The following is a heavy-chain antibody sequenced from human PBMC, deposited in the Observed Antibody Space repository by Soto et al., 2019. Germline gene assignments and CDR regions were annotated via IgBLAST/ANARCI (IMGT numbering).Heavy chain of an antibody. J-gene: IGHJ5*02. CDR2: IYYSGST. D-gene: IGHD6-6*01. V-gene: IGHV4-31*03. CDR1: GGSISSGGYY. Sequence: QVQLQESGPGLVKPSQTLSLTCTVSGGSISSGGYYWTWIRQHPAKGPEWIGYIYYSGSTYYNPSLKSRVTISVDTSKNQFCLKLSSVTAADTAVYYCARGDSSSSPRTNWFDPWGQGTLVTVSS. CDR3: ARGDSSSSPRTNWFDP.